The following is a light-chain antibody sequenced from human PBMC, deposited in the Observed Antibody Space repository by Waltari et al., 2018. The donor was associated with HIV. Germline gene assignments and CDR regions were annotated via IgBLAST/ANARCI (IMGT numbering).Light chain of an antibody. Sequence: SYELTQPPSVSVSPGPTASTSCPGDNMGDKYVAWYHKRPGQSPVLVIYEDTKRPSGIPERFSGSNSGNTATLTISGTQAMDEADYYCQAWGTNTVVFGGGTKLTVL. J-gene: IGLJ2*01. CDR3: QAWGTNTVV. V-gene: IGLV3-1*01. CDR2: EDT. CDR1: NMGDKY.